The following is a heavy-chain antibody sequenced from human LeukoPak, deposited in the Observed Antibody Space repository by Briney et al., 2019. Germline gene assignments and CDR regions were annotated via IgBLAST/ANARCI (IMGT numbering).Heavy chain of an antibody. J-gene: IGHJ5*02. CDR3: ARDGSGTYYGWFDP. D-gene: IGHD3-10*01. V-gene: IGHV3-23*01. CDR2: ISGSGGST. Sequence: GGSLRLSCAASGFTFSSYAMSWVRQAPGKGLEWVSAISGSGGSTYYADSVKGRFTISRDNSKNTLYLQMNSLRAEDTAVYYCARDGSGTYYGWFDPWGQGTLVTVSS. CDR1: GFTFSSYA.